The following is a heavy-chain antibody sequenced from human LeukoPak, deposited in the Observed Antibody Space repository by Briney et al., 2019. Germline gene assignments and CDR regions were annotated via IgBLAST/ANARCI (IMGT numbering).Heavy chain of an antibody. J-gene: IGHJ6*02. CDR1: GGSVSSGGYY. CDR2: IYYSGST. CDR3: ARDDSVGYDFWSGPNGMDV. Sequence: SETLSLTCTVSGGSVSSGGYYWSWIRQHPGKGLEWIGYIYYSGSTYCNPSLKSRVTISVDTSKNQFSLKLSSVTAADTAVYYCARDDSVGYDFWSGPNGMDVWGQGTTVTVSS. V-gene: IGHV4-31*03. D-gene: IGHD3-3*01.